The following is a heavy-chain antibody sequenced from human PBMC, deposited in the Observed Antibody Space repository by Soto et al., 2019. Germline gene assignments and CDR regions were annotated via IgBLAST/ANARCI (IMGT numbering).Heavy chain of an antibody. CDR1: GFAFIDHW. J-gene: IGHJ5*02. V-gene: IGHV3-74*01. Sequence: PGWSLRLSCPASGFAFIDHWMRWVRQVPGKGLVWVSLISSYGSERTYVASVKGRFSISRDNARNTLYLQMSSLRADDTAVYYCLSKGPNGGPWRSWGQGNLVTV. CDR3: LSKGPNGGPWRS. D-gene: IGHD2-8*01. CDR2: ISSYGSER.